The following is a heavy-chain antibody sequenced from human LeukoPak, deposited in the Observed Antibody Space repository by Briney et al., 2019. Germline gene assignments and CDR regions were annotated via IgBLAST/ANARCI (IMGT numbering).Heavy chain of an antibody. CDR2: INHSGST. D-gene: IGHD6-13*01. V-gene: IGHV4-34*01. Sequence: PSETLSLTCAVYGGSFSGYYWSWIRQPPGKGLEWIGEINHSGSTNYNPSLKSRVTISVDTSKNQFSLKLSSVTAADTAVYYCARAGLYSSSWYKFFDYWGQGTLVTVSS. J-gene: IGHJ4*02. CDR3: ARAGLYSSSWYKFFDY. CDR1: GGSFSGYY.